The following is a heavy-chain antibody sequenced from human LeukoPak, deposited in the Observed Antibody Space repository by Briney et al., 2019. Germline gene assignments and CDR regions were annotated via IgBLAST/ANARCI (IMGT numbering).Heavy chain of an antibody. CDR2: INPNSGGT. J-gene: IGHJ3*02. CDR3: ATLTYYYDSSGFTGEGAFDI. Sequence: ASVKVSCKASGHTFTGYYMHWVRQAPGQGLEWMGRINPNSGGTNYAQKFQGRVTMTRDTSISTAYMELSRLRSDDTAVYYCATLTYYYDSSGFTGEGAFDIWGQGTMVTVSS. CDR1: GHTFTGYY. D-gene: IGHD3-22*01. V-gene: IGHV1-2*06.